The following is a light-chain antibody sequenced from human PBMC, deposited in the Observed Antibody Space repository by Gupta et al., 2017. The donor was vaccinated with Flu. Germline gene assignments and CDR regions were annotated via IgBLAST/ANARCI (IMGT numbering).Light chain of an antibody. V-gene: IGLV2-11*01. CDR3: CSYAGSNTGV. CDR2: DVS. J-gene: IGLJ2*01. Sequence: TSSDVGGYKYVSWYQQHPGKAPKLMIYDVSKRPSGVPDRFSGSKSGNTASLTSSGLQADDEADYYCCSYAGSNTGVFGGGTKLTVL. CDR1: SSDVGGYKY.